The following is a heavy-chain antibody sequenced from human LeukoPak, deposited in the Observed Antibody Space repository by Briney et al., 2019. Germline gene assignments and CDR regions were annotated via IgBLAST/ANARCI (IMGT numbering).Heavy chain of an antibody. CDR1: GGSISSYY. D-gene: IGHD2-15*01. J-gene: IGHJ4*02. CDR3: ARVICSGGSCRFDY. Sequence: PSETLSLTCTVSGGSISSYYWNWIRQPAGKGLEWIGRIHTSGSTNYNPSRKSRVTMSVDTSKNQCSLKLSSVTAADPAVYYCARVICSGGSCRFDYWGQGTLVTVSS. CDR2: IHTSGST. V-gene: IGHV4-4*07.